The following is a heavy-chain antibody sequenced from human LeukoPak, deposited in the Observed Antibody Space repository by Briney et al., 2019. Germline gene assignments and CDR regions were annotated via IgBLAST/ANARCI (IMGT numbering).Heavy chain of an antibody. J-gene: IGHJ4*02. D-gene: IGHD3-22*01. V-gene: IGHV1-2*04. CDR1: GYTFTGYC. CDR2: INPNSGGT. Sequence: ASVKASCKASGYTFTGYCMHWVRQAPGQGLEWMGWINPNSGGTNYAQKFQGWVTMTRDTSISTAYMELSRLRSDDTAVYYCARDLVVTNPPLSYWGQGTLVTVSS. CDR3: ARDLVVTNPPLSY.